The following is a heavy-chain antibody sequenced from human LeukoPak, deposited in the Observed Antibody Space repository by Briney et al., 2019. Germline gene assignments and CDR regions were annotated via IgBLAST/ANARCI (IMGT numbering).Heavy chain of an antibody. CDR3: AREMAVAGPPGFDY. Sequence: PGGSLRLSCAASGFTFSSYSMNWVRQAPGKGLEWVSSISSSSSYIYYADSVKGRFTISRDNAKNSLYLQMNSLRAEDTAVYYCAREMAVAGPPGFDYWGQGTLVTVSS. CDR1: GFTFSSYS. V-gene: IGHV3-21*01. CDR2: ISSSSSYI. D-gene: IGHD6-19*01. J-gene: IGHJ4*02.